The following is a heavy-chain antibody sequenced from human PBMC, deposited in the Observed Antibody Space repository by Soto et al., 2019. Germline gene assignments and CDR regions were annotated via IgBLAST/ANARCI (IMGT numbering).Heavy chain of an antibody. Sequence: SETLSLTCTVSGGSISSGDYYWSWIRQPPGKGLEWIGYIYYSGSTYYNPSLKSRVTISVDTSKNQFSLKLSSVTAADTAVYYCARDYCGGDCYYYYYYGMDVWGQGTTVTV. D-gene: IGHD2-21*02. J-gene: IGHJ6*02. CDR2: IYYSGST. CDR1: GGSISSGDYY. V-gene: IGHV4-30-4*01. CDR3: ARDYCGGDCYYYYYYGMDV.